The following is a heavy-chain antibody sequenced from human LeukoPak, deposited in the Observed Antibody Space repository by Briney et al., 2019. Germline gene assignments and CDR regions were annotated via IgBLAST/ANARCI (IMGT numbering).Heavy chain of an antibody. CDR2: INPNSGGT. D-gene: IGHD3-9*01. CDR3: ARAVLRYFDWLSPNDY. CDR1: GYTFTVYY. J-gene: IGHJ4*02. Sequence: GASVKVSCKASGYTFTVYYMHWVRQAPGQGLEWMGWINPNSGGTNYAQKFQGRVTMTRDTSISTAYMELSRLRSDDTAVYYCARAVLRYFDWLSPNDYWGQGTLVTVSS. V-gene: IGHV1-2*02.